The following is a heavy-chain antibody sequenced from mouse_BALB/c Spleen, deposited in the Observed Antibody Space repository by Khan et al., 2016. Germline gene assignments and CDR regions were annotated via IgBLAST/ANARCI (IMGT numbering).Heavy chain of an antibody. CDR2: ILPGSGNT. CDR1: GYTFSDYW. V-gene: IGHV1-9*01. Sequence: QVQLKQSGAELMKPGASVKISCKATGYTFSDYWIEWFKQRPGHGLEWIGEILPGSGNTNYNEKCKGKATFTADTSSNTAYMQLSSLTSEASAVYYWARGGDNPFFDYWGQGTTLTVSS. J-gene: IGHJ2*01. D-gene: IGHD1-3*01. CDR3: ARGGDNPFFDY.